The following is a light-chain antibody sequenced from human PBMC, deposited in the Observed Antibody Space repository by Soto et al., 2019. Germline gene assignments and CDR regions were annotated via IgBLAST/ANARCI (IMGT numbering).Light chain of an antibody. CDR1: SSNIGAGYD. Sequence: QSVLTQPPSVSGAPGQRVTISCTGSSSNIGAGYDVYWYQQLPGTVPKLLTYGDPNRPSGVPDRFSGSKSGTSASLAITGLQAGDEADYYCQSYDSSLSGVVFGGGTKLTVL. CDR3: QSYDSSLSGVV. V-gene: IGLV1-40*01. J-gene: IGLJ2*01. CDR2: GDP.